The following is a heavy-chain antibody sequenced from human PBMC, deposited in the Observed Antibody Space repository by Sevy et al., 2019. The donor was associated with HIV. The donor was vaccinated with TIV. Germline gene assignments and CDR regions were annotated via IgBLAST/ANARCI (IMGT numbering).Heavy chain of an antibody. V-gene: IGHV3-7*01. CDR1: GFTFSPYW. Sequence: GGSLRLSCEASGFTFSPYWMTWVRQAPGKGLEWVANIRPDGSDKYYVDSVKGRFTISRDNAKNSLYLQMNSLGADDTVMYYCARGGGLDRWGQGALVTVSS. D-gene: IGHD3-16*01. CDR3: ARGGGLDR. CDR2: IRPDGSDK. J-gene: IGHJ5*02.